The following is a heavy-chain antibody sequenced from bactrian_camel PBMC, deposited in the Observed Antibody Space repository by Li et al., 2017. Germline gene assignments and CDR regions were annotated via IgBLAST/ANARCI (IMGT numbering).Heavy chain of an antibody. D-gene: IGHD1*01. J-gene: IGHJ6*01. V-gene: IGHV3S40*01. CDR2: INSRDGST. CDR1: GFTHSVCT. Sequence: VQLVESGGGSVQAGGSLSLSCAGSGFTHSVCTMGWYRQAPGKGLEWVSSINSRDGSTYYADSVKDRFTISRDNAKNAVYLQLNSLKTEDMAMYYCVRDLFDFPFWGQGTQVTVS. CDR3: VRDLFDFPF.